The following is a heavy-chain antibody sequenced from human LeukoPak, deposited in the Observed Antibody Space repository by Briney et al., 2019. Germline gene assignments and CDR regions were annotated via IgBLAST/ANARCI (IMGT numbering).Heavy chain of an antibody. V-gene: IGHV4-39*07. Sequence: SETLSLTCTVSGGSISSSSYYWAWIRQPPGKGLEWIGSVYYSGSTYYNPSLKSRVTISVDTSKNQFSLKVTSVTAADTAVYYCAKADNWNRYSDYWGQGTLVTVSS. J-gene: IGHJ4*02. D-gene: IGHD1-20*01. CDR2: VYYSGST. CDR1: GGSISSSSYY. CDR3: AKADNWNRYSDY.